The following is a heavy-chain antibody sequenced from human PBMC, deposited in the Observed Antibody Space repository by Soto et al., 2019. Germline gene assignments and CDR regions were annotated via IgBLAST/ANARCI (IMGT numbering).Heavy chain of an antibody. V-gene: IGHV3-30*18. Sequence: QVQLVESGGGVVQPGRSLRLSCAASGFTFSSYGMHWVRQAPGKGLEWVAVISYDGSNKYYADSGKGRFTISRDNSKNTLYLQMNSLRAEDTAVYYCAKGERGDGYNFYSQPDYWGQGTLVTVSS. D-gene: IGHD5-12*01. CDR1: GFTFSSYG. CDR2: ISYDGSNK. CDR3: AKGERGDGYNFYSQPDY. J-gene: IGHJ4*02.